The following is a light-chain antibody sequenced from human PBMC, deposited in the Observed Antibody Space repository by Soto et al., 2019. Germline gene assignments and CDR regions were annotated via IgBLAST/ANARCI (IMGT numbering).Light chain of an antibody. CDR2: DAS. J-gene: IGKJ1*01. CDR1: QFISSF. V-gene: IGKV1-39*01. CDR3: QQTYSSRTWT. Sequence: DFQMTQYPSSLSAPVGDTVTITCRASQFISSFLNWYQQKPGKAPKLLIYDASTLQSGVPSRFSGGGSGTDFSLFISNLQPEDFATYYCQQTYSSRTWTFGQGTKVAIK.